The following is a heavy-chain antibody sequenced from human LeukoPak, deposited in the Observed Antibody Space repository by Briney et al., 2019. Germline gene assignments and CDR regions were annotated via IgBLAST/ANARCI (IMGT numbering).Heavy chain of an antibody. Sequence: SETLSLTCTVSGGSISYYYWSWIRQSPGKGREWIGYIYYSGTTNYNPSLKSRVTISVDTSKNQFSLQLRSVTAADTAVYYCAREDPQTTVPEGMDVWGQGTTVTVSS. CDR3: AREDPQTTVPEGMDV. J-gene: IGHJ6*02. V-gene: IGHV4-59*01. CDR2: IYYSGTT. CDR1: GGSISYYY. D-gene: IGHD4-17*01.